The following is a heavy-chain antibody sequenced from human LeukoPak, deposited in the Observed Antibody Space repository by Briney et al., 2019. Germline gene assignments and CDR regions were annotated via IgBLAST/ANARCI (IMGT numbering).Heavy chain of an antibody. Sequence: SETLSLTCSVSGASISNFYWSWIRQPPGKGLEWIGFISYLGTTNYNPSLKSRVTISVDTSKNQFSLKLYSVTAADTAVYYCARAYSGYDLFDYWGQGTLVTVSS. J-gene: IGHJ4*02. CDR3: ARAYSGYDLFDY. CDR1: GASISNFY. D-gene: IGHD5-12*01. V-gene: IGHV4-59*01. CDR2: ISYLGTT.